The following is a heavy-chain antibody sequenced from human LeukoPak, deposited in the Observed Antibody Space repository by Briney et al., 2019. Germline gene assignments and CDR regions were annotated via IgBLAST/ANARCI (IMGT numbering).Heavy chain of an antibody. J-gene: IGHJ4*02. V-gene: IGHV4-59*01. CDR2: IYYSGST. D-gene: IGHD1-26*01. CDR3: AREGRYIVGATDFYYFDY. Sequence: SETLSLTCTISGGSISSYYWSWIRQPPGKGLEWIGYIYYSGSTNYNPSLKSRVTISVDTSKNQFSLKLSSVTAADTAVYYCAREGRYIVGATDFYYFDYWGQGTLVTVSS. CDR1: GGSISSYY.